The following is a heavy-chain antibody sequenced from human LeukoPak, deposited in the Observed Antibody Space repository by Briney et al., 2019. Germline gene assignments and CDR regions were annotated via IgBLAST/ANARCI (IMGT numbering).Heavy chain of an antibody. CDR1: GGSISSSSYY. J-gene: IGHJ4*02. CDR3: AREVAAGSHKGFDY. Sequence: TSETLSLTCTVSGGSISSSSYYWGWIRQPPGKGLEWIGSIYYSGSTYYNPSLKSRVTISVDTSKNQFSLNVNSVTAADTAMYYCAREVAAGSHKGFDYWGRGTLVTVSS. V-gene: IGHV4-39*07. CDR2: IYYSGST. D-gene: IGHD6-19*01.